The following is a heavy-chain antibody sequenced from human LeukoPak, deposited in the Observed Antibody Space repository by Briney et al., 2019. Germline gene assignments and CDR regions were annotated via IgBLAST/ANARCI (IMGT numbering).Heavy chain of an antibody. V-gene: IGHV3-11*06. CDR3: AELGITMIGGV. J-gene: IGHJ6*04. CDR1: GFTFSASY. Sequence: GGSLRLSCAASGFTFSASYMTWVRQAPGKGLEWLSYISGESGDTNYADSVKGRFTISRDNAKNSLYLQMNSLRAEDTAVYYCAELGITMIGGVWGKGTTVTISS. CDR2: ISGESGDT. D-gene: IGHD3-10*02.